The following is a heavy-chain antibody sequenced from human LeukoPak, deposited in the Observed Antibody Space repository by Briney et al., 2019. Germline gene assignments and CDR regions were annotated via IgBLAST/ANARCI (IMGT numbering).Heavy chain of an antibody. CDR2: ISSSRSYI. V-gene: IGHV3-21*01. CDR3: ARSPRTDYYDSSGYYNLNPGGMDV. CDR1: GFTFSSYS. Sequence: GGSLRLSCAPSGFTFSSYSMNWVRQAPGKGLEWVSSISSSRSYIYYADSVKGRFTISRDNAKNSLYLQMNSLRAEDTAVYYCARSPRTDYYDSSGYYNLNPGGMDVWGQGTTVTVSS. J-gene: IGHJ6*02. D-gene: IGHD3-22*01.